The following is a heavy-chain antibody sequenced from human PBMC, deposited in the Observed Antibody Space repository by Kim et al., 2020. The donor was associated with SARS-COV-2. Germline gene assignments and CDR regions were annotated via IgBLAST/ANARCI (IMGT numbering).Heavy chain of an antibody. D-gene: IGHD3-10*01. CDR2: ISSSSSTI. Sequence: GGSLRLSCAASGFTFSSYSMNWVRQAPGKGLEWVSYISSSSSTIYYADSVKGRFTISRDNAKNSLYLQMNSLRDEDTAVYYCARVATMVRGVSPRRWYYYYMDVWGKGTTVTVSS. CDR1: GFTFSSYS. V-gene: IGHV3-48*02. CDR3: ARVATMVRGVSPRRWYYYYMDV. J-gene: IGHJ6*03.